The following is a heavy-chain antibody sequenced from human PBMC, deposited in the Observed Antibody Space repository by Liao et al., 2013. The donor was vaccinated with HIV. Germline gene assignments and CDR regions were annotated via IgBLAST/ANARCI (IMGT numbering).Heavy chain of an antibody. V-gene: IGHV4-39*07. Sequence: QLQLQESGPGLVKPSETLSLTCTVSGGSISSSSYYWGWIRQPPGKGLEWIGSIYYSGSTYYNPSLKSRVTISVDTSKNQFSLKLSSVTAADTAVYYCGETIIGNIVVVPAAMGRAYFQDWGQGDPGHRLL. CDR2: IYYSGST. CDR1: GGSISSSSYY. CDR3: GETIIGNIVVVPAAMGRAYFQD. D-gene: IGHD2-2*01. J-gene: IGHJ1*01.